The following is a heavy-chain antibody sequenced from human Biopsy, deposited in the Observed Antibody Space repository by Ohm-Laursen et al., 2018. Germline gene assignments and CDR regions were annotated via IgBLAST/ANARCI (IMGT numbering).Heavy chain of an antibody. CDR1: GFSFTGYY. D-gene: IGHD6-19*01. V-gene: IGHV1-2*02. CDR3: ALQSVAQMKNFDY. CDR2: ISPKSGGT. Sequence: ASVKVSCKASGFSFTGYYMHWVRQAPGPGLEWMGWISPKSGGTNYAQKFQGNITMTKNTSMSTAYMEMSRLRSDDTAVYYCALQSVAQMKNFDYWGQGTLVTVSS. J-gene: IGHJ4*02.